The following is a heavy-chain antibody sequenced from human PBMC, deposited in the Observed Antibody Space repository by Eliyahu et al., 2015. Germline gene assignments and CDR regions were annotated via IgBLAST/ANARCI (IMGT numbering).Heavy chain of an antibody. CDR1: GFSLSPSGMC. D-gene: IGHD3-10*01. Sequence: QVTLRESGPALVKPTQTLTLTCTFSGFSLSPSGMCVSWIRQPPGXALEWLALIDWDDDEYYSTSLKTRLTISKDTSKNQVVLAMTNMDPVDTATYYCARYRSHGIYYALDVWGQGTTVTVSS. CDR2: IDWDDDE. CDR3: ARYRSHGIYYALDV. V-gene: IGHV2-70*01. J-gene: IGHJ6*02.